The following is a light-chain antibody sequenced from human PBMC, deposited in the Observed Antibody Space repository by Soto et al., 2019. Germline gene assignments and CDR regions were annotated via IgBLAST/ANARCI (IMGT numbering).Light chain of an antibody. J-gene: IGKJ1*01. CDR2: RAS. Sequence: EFVLTQSPGTLSLSPWERATLSCRASQSISSGSFAWYQQKPGQAPRVTIYRASSRATGIPDRFSGSGSGTDFTLTISRLEPEDFAVYFCQQYGTSPTFGHGTKVDIK. CDR3: QQYGTSPT. V-gene: IGKV3-20*01. CDR1: QSISSGS.